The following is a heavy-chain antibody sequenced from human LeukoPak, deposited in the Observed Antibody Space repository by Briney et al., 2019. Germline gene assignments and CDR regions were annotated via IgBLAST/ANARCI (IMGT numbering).Heavy chain of an antibody. J-gene: IGHJ4*02. V-gene: IGHV3-7*01. CDR2: IKQDGSEK. CDR1: GFTFSSYW. CDR3: ARARYFDWDDFDY. D-gene: IGHD3-9*01. Sequence: GGSLRLSCAASGFTFSSYWMSWVRQAPGKGLEWAANIKQDGSEKYYVDSVKGRFTISRDNAKNSLYLQMNSLRAEDTAVYYCARARYFDWDDFDYWGQGTLVTVSS.